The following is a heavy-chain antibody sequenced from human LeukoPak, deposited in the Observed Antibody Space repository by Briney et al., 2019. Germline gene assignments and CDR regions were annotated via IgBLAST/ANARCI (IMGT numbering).Heavy chain of an antibody. CDR1: GGSISSSNW. D-gene: IGHD3-22*01. Sequence: SGTLSLTCAVSGGSISSSNWWSWVRQPPGKGLEWIGEIYHSGSTNYNPSLKSRVTISVDKSKNQFSLKLSSVTAADTAVYYCARGKSNLPLITMIVVVGYQVHYFDYWGQGTLVTVSS. V-gene: IGHV4-4*02. J-gene: IGHJ4*02. CDR2: IYHSGST. CDR3: ARGKSNLPLITMIVVVGYQVHYFDY.